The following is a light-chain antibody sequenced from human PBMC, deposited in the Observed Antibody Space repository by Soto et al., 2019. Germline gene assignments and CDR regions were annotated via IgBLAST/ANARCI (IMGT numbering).Light chain of an antibody. Sequence: DIQMTQSPSTLSASVGDRVTITCRASQNINSWLAWYQQKPGKAPRLLIYKASSLESGVPSRFSGSGSGTEFTLTISSLQPDDFATYYCQQYHSYPLTFGGGTKVEIK. J-gene: IGKJ4*01. V-gene: IGKV1-5*03. CDR1: QNINSW. CDR2: KAS. CDR3: QQYHSYPLT.